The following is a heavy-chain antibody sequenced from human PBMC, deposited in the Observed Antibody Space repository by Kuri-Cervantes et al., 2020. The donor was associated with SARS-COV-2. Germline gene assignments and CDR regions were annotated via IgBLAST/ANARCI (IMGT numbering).Heavy chain of an antibody. D-gene: IGHD3-9*01. V-gene: IGHV4-4*02. CDR1: GGSLTITNW. CDR2: IHHSGDT. CDR3: ARGRRYSLPGGLDY. J-gene: IGHJ4*02. Sequence: SETLSLTCAVSGGSLTITNWWSWVRQPPGKGLEWIGEIHHSGDTSYNSSLKSRVTISLDKSKNQFSLKLNSVTAADTAVYYCARGRRYSLPGGLDYWGQGTLVTVSS.